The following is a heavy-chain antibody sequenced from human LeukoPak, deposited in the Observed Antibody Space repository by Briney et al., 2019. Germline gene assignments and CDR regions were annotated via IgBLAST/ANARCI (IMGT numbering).Heavy chain of an antibody. V-gene: IGHV3-30-3*01. J-gene: IGHJ4*02. CDR2: ISYDGSNK. D-gene: IGHD6-6*01. CDR1: GFTFSSYA. Sequence: PGRSLRLSCAASGFTFSSYAMHWVRQAPGKGLEWVAVISYDGSNKYYADSVKGRFTISRDNSKNTLYLQMNSLRAEDTAVYYCAAQSARPQYYFDYWGQGTLVTVSS. CDR3: AAQSARPQYYFDY.